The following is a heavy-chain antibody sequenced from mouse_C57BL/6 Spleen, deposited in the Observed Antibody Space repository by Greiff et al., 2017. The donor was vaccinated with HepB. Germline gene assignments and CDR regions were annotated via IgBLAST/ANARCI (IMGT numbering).Heavy chain of an antibody. V-gene: IGHV5-4*01. CDR3: ASLIYDGYYDY. D-gene: IGHD2-3*01. Sequence: EVHLVESGGGLVKPGGSLKLSCAASGFTFSSYAMSWVRQTPEKRLEWVATISDGGSYTYYPDNVKGRFTISRDNAKNNLYLQMSHLKSEDTAMYYCASLIYDGYYDYWGQGTTLTVSS. CDR2: ISDGGSYT. CDR1: GFTFSSYA. J-gene: IGHJ2*01.